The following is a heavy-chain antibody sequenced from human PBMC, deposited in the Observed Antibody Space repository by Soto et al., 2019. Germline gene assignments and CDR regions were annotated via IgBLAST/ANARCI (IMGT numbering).Heavy chain of an antibody. Sequence: ASVKVSCKASGYTFTSYGISWVRQAPGQGLEWMGWISAYNGNTNYAQKLQGRVTMTTDTSTSTAYMGLRSLRSDDTAVYYCARVGPDSSGWGANWFDPWGQGTLVTVSS. J-gene: IGHJ5*02. CDR1: GYTFTSYG. D-gene: IGHD6-19*01. CDR3: ARVGPDSSGWGANWFDP. CDR2: ISAYNGNT. V-gene: IGHV1-18*01.